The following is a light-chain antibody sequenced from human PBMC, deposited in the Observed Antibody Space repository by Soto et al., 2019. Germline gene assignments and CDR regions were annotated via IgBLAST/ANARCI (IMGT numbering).Light chain of an antibody. CDR3: QQSYSAPR. J-gene: IGKJ1*01. V-gene: IGKV1-39*01. Sequence: DIQMTQSPSSLSASVGDRVTMTCRTSQSISSYLNWYQQKPGKAPELLIYAASNLQNGVPSRFSGSGSGTDFTLTIISVQPEDFATYYCQQSYSAPRFGQGTKVEIK. CDR2: AAS. CDR1: QSISSY.